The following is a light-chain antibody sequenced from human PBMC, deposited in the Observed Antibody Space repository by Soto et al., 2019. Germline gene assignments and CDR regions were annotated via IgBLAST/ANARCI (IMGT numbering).Light chain of an antibody. CDR1: QSVSSN. V-gene: IGKV3-15*01. Sequence: EIVMTQSPATLSVSPGERATLSCRASQSVSSNLAWYQQKPGQAPRLLIYAASTRATGIPARFSGSGSGTEFTLTISSLQSGDFALYYCQQYNNWPRTFGQGTKVEIK. CDR2: AAS. CDR3: QQYNNWPRT. J-gene: IGKJ1*01.